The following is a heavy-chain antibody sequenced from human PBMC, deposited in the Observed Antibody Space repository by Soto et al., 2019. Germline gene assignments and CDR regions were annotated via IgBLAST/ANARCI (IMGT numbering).Heavy chain of an antibody. Sequence: QLQLQESGPGLVKPSETLSLTCTVSGGSVSSSSYYWGWVRQPPGKGLEWIGSVYYSGSTYYNPSLESRVTISVDKSKNQFSLKLMSLSAAGTAVYYCGRLEGLATISYYFDYWGQGALVTVSS. CDR3: GRLEGLATISYYFDY. V-gene: IGHV4-39*01. D-gene: IGHD3-9*01. J-gene: IGHJ4*02. CDR1: GGSVSSSSYY. CDR2: VYYSGST.